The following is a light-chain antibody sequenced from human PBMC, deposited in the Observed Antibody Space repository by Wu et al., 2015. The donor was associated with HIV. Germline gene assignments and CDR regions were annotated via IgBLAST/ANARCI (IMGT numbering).Light chain of an antibody. Sequence: EIVLTQSPAALSISPGERATLSCRASRSVSSAVAWYQQKPGQAPRLLIYDASKRATGIPPRFTGGGSGTDYGLTISSLEPEDSAVYYCQQHANWPLTFGQGTRLEIK. J-gene: IGKJ5*01. CDR1: RSVSSA. V-gene: IGKV3-11*01. CDR3: QQHANWPLT. CDR2: DAS.